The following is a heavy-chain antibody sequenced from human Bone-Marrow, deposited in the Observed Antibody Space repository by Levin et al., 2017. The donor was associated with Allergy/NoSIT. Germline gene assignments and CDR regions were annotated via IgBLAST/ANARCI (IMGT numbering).Heavy chain of an antibody. J-gene: IGHJ2*01. V-gene: IGHV3-23*01. CDR2: ISGSGGST. D-gene: IGHD2-15*01. CDR1: GFTFSSYA. Sequence: GESLKISCAASGFTFSSYAMSWVRQAPGKGLEWVSAISGSGGSTYYADSVKGRFTISRDNSKNTLYLQMNSLRAEDTAVYYCAKGRYCSGGSCYPRRDWYFDLWGRGTLVTVSS. CDR3: AKGRYCSGGSCYPRRDWYFDL.